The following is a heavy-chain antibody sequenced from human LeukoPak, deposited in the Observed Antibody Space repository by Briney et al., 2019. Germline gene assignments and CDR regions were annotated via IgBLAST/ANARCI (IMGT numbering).Heavy chain of an antibody. CDR3: ASFRRGYCSGGSCPLGYYFDY. D-gene: IGHD2-15*01. J-gene: IGHJ4*02. CDR1: GGSISSYY. CDR2: IYYSGST. Sequence: SETLSLTCTVSGGSISSYYWSWIRQPPGKGLEWIGYIYYSGSTNYNPSLKSRVTISVDTSKNQFSLKLSSVTAADTAVYYCASFRRGYCSGGSCPLGYYFDYWGQGTLVTVSS. V-gene: IGHV4-59*01.